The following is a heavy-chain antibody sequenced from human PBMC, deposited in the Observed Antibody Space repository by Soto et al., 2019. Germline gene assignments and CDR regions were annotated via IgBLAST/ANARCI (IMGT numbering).Heavy chain of an antibody. Sequence: SVKVSCKASGITFRRSAVQWMRQARGQPLEWIGRIVVGSGSTTYAQIVQERITITRDMSTSTVYMDLRSLRPEDTAVYYCAKTSVSHYYDSSGYYYADDAFDIWGQGTMVTVSS. J-gene: IGHJ3*02. D-gene: IGHD3-22*01. CDR2: IVVGSGST. CDR1: GITFRRSA. V-gene: IGHV1-58*01. CDR3: AKTSVSHYYDSSGYYYADDAFDI.